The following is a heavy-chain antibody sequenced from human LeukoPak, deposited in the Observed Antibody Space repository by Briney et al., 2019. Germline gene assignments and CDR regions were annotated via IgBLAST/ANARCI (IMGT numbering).Heavy chain of an antibody. CDR2: ISHDESNK. V-gene: IGHV3-30-3*01. Sequence: PGRSLRLSCAASGFTFNNYAMHWVRQAPGKGLEWVAVISHDESNKYYGDSVKGRFTISRENAKNSLYLQMNSLRAEDTAVYYCARAITFGGGFDYWGQGTLVTVSS. J-gene: IGHJ4*02. CDR3: ARAITFGGGFDY. D-gene: IGHD3-16*01. CDR1: GFTFNNYA.